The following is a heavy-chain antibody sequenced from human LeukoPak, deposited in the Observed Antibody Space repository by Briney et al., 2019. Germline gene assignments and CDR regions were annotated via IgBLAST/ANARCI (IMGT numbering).Heavy chain of an antibody. J-gene: IGHJ4*02. CDR2: INHSGST. CDR3: ARVYCGGDCYSGGPKYYFDY. V-gene: IGHV4-34*01. CDR1: GGSFSGYY. D-gene: IGHD2-21*02. Sequence: SETLSLTCAVYGGSFSGYYWSWIRQPPGKGLEWIGEINHSGSTNYNPSLKSRVTISVDTSKNQFSLKLSSVTAADTAVYYCARVYCGGDCYSGGPKYYFDYWGQGTLVTVSP.